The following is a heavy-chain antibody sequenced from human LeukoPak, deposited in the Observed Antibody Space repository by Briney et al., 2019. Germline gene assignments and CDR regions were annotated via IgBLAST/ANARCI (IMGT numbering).Heavy chain of an antibody. CDR3: ARDHYSNHDY. J-gene: IGHJ4*02. D-gene: IGHD4-11*01. Sequence: PGGSLRLSCAASGFTFDDYAMHWARQAPGKGLEWVSGISWNSGSIGYADSVKGRFTISRDNAKNTLYLQMNSLRAEDTAVYYCARDHYSNHDYWGQGTLVTVSS. CDR1: GFTFDDYA. V-gene: IGHV3-9*01. CDR2: ISWNSGSI.